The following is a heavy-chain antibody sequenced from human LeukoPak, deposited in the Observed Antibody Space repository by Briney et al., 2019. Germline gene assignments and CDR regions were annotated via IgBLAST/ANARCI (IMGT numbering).Heavy chain of an antibody. J-gene: IGHJ5*02. V-gene: IGHV1-3*01. CDR1: GYTFTSYA. D-gene: IGHD4-17*01. CDR2: INAGNGNT. Sequence: ASVKVSCKSSGYTFTSYAMHWVRQAPGQRLEWMGWINAGNGNTKYSQKFQGRVTITRDTSASTAYMELSSLRSEDTAVYYCARGDYGDYGWFDPWGQGTLVTVSS. CDR3: ARGDYGDYGWFDP.